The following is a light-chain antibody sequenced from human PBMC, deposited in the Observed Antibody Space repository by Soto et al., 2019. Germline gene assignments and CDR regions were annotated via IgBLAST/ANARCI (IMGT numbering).Light chain of an antibody. Sequence: IQMTQSPSSLYASVGDRVTITCRASQGISNELGWYQQRPGKAPKVLIYGASNLQSGVPSRFSGSASGTDFTLTISSLKPEDFATYYCLQDYTYPWTFGQGTKVDIK. CDR3: LQDYTYPWT. CDR1: QGISNE. CDR2: GAS. V-gene: IGKV1-6*01. J-gene: IGKJ1*01.